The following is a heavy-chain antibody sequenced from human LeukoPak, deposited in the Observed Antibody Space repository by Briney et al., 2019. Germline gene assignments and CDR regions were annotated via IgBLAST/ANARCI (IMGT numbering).Heavy chain of an antibody. D-gene: IGHD2-2*01. CDR1: GGSISSYY. CDR3: ARGGPGYCSSTSCYYFDY. V-gene: IGHV4-4*07. J-gene: IGHJ4*02. Sequence: SETLSLTCTVSGGSISSYYWSWIRQPAGKGLEWIGRIYTSGSTNYNPSLKSRVTMSVDTSKNQFSLKPSSVTAADTAVYYCARGGPGYCSSTSCYYFDYWGQGTLVTVSS. CDR2: IYTSGST.